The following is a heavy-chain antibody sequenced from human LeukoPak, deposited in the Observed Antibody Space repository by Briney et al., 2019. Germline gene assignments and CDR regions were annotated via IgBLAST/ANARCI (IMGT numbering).Heavy chain of an antibody. D-gene: IGHD3-10*01. Sequence: PSETLSLTCTVSGDSMSNSNSYWAWNRQPPGKGLEWIGSIYYDGKTYYNPSLKSRVTISVDKSNNQFSLQLSSVTAADTAVYHCARGPPGYVDYWGRGTLVTVSS. J-gene: IGHJ4*02. CDR2: IYYDGKT. V-gene: IGHV4-39*07. CDR3: ARGPPGYVDY. CDR1: GDSMSNSNSY.